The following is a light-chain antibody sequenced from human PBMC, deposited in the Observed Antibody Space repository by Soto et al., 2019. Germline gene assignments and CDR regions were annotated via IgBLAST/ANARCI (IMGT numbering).Light chain of an antibody. CDR3: QQSHSTPRT. Sequence: DIQMTQSPSSLSASVGDRVTITCRASQSVNSNLNWYQQKPGKAPKLLIYAASSLQSGVPSRFSGSGSGTDFTLTISSLQPEDFATYYCQQSHSTPRTFGQGTKVEIK. CDR2: AAS. V-gene: IGKV1-39*01. CDR1: QSVNSN. J-gene: IGKJ1*01.